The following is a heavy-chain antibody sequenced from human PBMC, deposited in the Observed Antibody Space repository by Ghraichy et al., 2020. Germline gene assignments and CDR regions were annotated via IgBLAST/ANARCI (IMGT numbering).Heavy chain of an antibody. Sequence: GETLNISCAASGFTFSSYAMSWVRQAPGKGLEWVSAISGSGGSTYYADSVKGRFTISRDNSKNTLYLQMNSLRAEDTAVYYCAKGRALVTKAIYYYMDVWGKGTTVTVSS. D-gene: IGHD2-21*02. V-gene: IGHV3-23*01. CDR2: ISGSGGST. CDR3: AKGRALVTKAIYYYMDV. J-gene: IGHJ6*03. CDR1: GFTFSSYA.